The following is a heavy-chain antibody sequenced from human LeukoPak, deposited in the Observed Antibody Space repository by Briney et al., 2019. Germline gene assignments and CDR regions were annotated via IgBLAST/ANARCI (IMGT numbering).Heavy chain of an antibody. D-gene: IGHD2-15*01. J-gene: IGHJ6*02. Sequence: PGGSLRLSCVASGFTFSSSWMSWVRRAPGKGLEWVANIKQDGTEEYYVDSVRGRFSISKDNAKNSLYLQMNSLRAEDTAVYYCARDRWELLSNSYHYCGLDVWGQGTTVTVSS. CDR2: IKQDGTEE. CDR1: GFTFSSSW. V-gene: IGHV3-7*01. CDR3: ARDRWELLSNSYHYCGLDV.